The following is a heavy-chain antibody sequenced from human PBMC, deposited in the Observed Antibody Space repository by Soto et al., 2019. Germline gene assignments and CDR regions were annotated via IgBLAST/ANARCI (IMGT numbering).Heavy chain of an antibody. V-gene: IGHV3-23*01. J-gene: IGHJ4*02. CDR2: ITGSGDTT. CDR1: GFTFSTYA. CDR3: AKDRVGGAAGTLFHY. D-gene: IGHD6-13*01. Sequence: GGSLRLSCAASGFTFSTYALSWVRQAPGKGLEWVSTITGSGDTTYYAESVKGRFIISRDSSRNTLSLQMHSLRAEDTAMYFCAKDRVGGAAGTLFHYWGQGTLVTVSS.